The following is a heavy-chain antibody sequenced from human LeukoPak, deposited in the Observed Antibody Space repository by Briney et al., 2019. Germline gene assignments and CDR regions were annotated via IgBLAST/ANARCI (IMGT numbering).Heavy chain of an antibody. CDR3: AKDGSSYYYIYY. D-gene: IGHD3-22*01. Sequence: PGGSLRLSCAASGFTFNSYGMHWGRQAPGKGLEWLAFISYDGSNTYYADSVKGRFTVSRDDSKSTLYLQMNSLRADDTAVYYCAKDGSSYYYIYYWGQGTLVTVSS. J-gene: IGHJ4*02. V-gene: IGHV3-30*02. CDR1: GFTFNSYG. CDR2: ISYDGSNT.